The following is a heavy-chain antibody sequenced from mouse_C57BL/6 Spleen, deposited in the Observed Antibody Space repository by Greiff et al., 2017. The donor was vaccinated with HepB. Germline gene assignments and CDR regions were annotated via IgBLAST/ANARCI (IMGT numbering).Heavy chain of an antibody. CDR1: GYSITSGYY. V-gene: IGHV3-6*01. Sequence: EVQLQESGPGLVKPSQSLSLTCSVTGYSITSGYYWNWIRQFPGNKLEWIGYISYDGSNNYNPSLKNRISITRDTSKNQFFLKLNSVTTEDTATYYCARQNWDWAMDYWGQGTSVTVSS. CDR3: ARQNWDWAMDY. D-gene: IGHD4-1*01. J-gene: IGHJ4*01. CDR2: ISYDGSN.